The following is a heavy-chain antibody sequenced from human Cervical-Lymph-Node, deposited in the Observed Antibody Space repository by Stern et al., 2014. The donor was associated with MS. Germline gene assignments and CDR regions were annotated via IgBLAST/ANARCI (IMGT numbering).Heavy chain of an antibody. D-gene: IGHD3-3*01. CDR3: ASSFGVAFDY. J-gene: IGHJ4*02. CDR2: IYYSGSP. CDR1: GGSISSYY. V-gene: IGHV4-59*01. Sequence: QVQLQESGPGLVKPSETLSLTCTVSGGSISSYYWSWIRQPPGKGLEWIGYIYYSGSPNYNPSLKSRVTISVDTSKNQFSLKLSSVTAADTAVYYCASSFGVAFDYWGQGTLVTVSS.